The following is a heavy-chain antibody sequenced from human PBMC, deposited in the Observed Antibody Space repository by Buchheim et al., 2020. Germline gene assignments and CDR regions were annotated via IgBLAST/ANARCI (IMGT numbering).Heavy chain of an antibody. CDR3: ARDGVAAGVYFDY. J-gene: IGHJ4*02. CDR1: GFSFSSHW. Sequence: EVQLVESGGGLVQPGGSLRLSCVASGFSFSSHWMSWVRQIPGKGLEWVANTNQDGSGKYHVDSVKGRFTISRDNAKNSLYFQMNSLRDKDTAVYYCARDGVAAGVYFDYWGQGAL. D-gene: IGHD6-19*01. CDR2: TNQDGSGK. V-gene: IGHV3-7*01.